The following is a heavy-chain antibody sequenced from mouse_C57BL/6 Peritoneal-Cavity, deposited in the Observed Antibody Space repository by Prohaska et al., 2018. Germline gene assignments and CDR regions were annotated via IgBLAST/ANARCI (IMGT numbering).Heavy chain of an antibody. CDR2: IRLKSDNYAT. J-gene: IGHJ2*01. V-gene: IGHV6-3*01. CDR3: FTAYFDY. CDR1: GFTFSNYW. Sequence: EVKLEESGGGLVQPGGSMKLSCVASGFTFSNYWMNWVRQSPEKGLEWVAQIRLKSDNYATHYAESVKGRFTISRDDSKSSVYLQMNNLSAEDTGIYYCFTAYFDYWGQGTTLTVSS.